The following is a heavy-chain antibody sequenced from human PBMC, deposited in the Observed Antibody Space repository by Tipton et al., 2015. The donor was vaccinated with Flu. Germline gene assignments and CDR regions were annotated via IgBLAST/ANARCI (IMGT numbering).Heavy chain of an antibody. Sequence: SLRLSCAASGFTFSSYWMSWVRQAPGKGLQWVANIKQDGRESYYVDAVKGRFTISRDNAKNSLYLQMNSLRAEDTAVYYCARSLEDQLEAFDVWGQGTMVTVSS. D-gene: IGHD2-2*01. V-gene: IGHV3-7*01. CDR1: GFTFSSYW. CDR3: ARSLEDQLEAFDV. J-gene: IGHJ3*01. CDR2: IKQDGRES.